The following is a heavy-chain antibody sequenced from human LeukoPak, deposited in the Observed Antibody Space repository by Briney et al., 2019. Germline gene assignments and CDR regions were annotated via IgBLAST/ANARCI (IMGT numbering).Heavy chain of an antibody. J-gene: IGHJ4*02. Sequence: GGSLRLSCAASGFTFTSYSMNWVRQAPGKGLEWVSTISGGGGSTYYADSVKGRFTISRDNSKNTLYLQMNSLRAEDTAVYYCAKISEEWELPSFDYWGQGTLVTVSS. CDR1: GFTFTSYS. V-gene: IGHV3-23*01. CDR2: ISGGGGST. D-gene: IGHD1-26*01. CDR3: AKISEEWELPSFDY.